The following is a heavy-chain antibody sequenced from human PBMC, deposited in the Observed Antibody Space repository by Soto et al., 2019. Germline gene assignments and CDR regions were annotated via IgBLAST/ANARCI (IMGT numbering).Heavy chain of an antibody. V-gene: IGHV1-18*01. CDR1: GYTFTSYG. D-gene: IGHD5-18*01. Sequence: QVQLVQSGAEVKKPGASVKVSCKASGYTFTSYGISWVRQAPGQGLEWMGWISAYNGNTNYAQKLQGRVTMTTDTSTSTAYMELRILRSDDTAVYYCARDSVGSSYGPPLYYDYYGMDVWGQGTTVTVSS. CDR2: ISAYNGNT. CDR3: ARDSVGSSYGPPLYYDYYGMDV. J-gene: IGHJ6*02.